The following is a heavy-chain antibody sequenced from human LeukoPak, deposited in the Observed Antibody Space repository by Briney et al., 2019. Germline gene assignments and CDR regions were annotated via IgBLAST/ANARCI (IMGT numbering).Heavy chain of an antibody. J-gene: IGHJ6*04. V-gene: IGHV3-66*01. CDR2: IYSGGST. CDR3: AELGITMIGGV. D-gene: IGHD3-10*02. CDR1: GFIVSSNY. Sequence: GGSLRLSCAASGFIVSSNYMSWVRQAPGKGLEWVSVIYSGGSTYYADSVKGRFTISRDNAKNSLYLQMNSLRAEDTAVYYCAELGITMIGGVWGKGTTVTISS.